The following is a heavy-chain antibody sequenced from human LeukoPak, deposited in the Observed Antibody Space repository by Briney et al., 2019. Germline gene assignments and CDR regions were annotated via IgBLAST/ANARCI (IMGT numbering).Heavy chain of an antibody. D-gene: IGHD6-6*01. J-gene: IGHJ4*02. CDR1: GFTVSNNY. CDR3: ARDPPAVAANTYG. CDR2: IYSGGAT. Sequence: GSLRLSCAASGFTVSNNYMRWVRQAPGKGLEWVSLIYSGGATFYADAVKGRFTISRDGSKNTLYLQMNSLRAEDTAVYYCARDPPAVAANTYGWGQGTLVTVS. V-gene: IGHV3-66*01.